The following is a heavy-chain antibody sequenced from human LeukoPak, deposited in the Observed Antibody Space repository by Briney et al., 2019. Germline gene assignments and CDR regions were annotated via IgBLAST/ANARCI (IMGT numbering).Heavy chain of an antibody. CDR2: IYYSGST. J-gene: IGHJ4*02. V-gene: IGHV4-31*03. CDR3: AREGLSSVGYRSY. CDR1: GGSISSGGYY. D-gene: IGHD2-15*01. Sequence: SETLSLTCTVSGGSISSGGYYWSWIRQHPGKGLEWIGYIYYSGSTYYNPSLKSRVTISVDTSKNQFSLKLSSVTAADTAVYYCAREGLSSVGYRSYWGQGTLVTVSS.